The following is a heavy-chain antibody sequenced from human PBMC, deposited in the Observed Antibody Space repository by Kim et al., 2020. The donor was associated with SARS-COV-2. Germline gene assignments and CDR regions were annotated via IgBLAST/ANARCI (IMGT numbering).Heavy chain of an antibody. CDR1: GFTFSSYG. J-gene: IGHJ4*02. CDR2: IWYDGSNK. D-gene: IGHD4-17*01. CDR3: ARDFSRRDYGDYGADSTACVDY. V-gene: IGHV3-33*01. Sequence: GGSLRLSCAASGFTFSSYGMHWVRQAPGKGLEWVAVIWYDGSNKYYADSVKGRFTISRDNSKNTLYLQMNSLRAEDTAVYYCARDFSRRDYGDYGADSTACVDYWGQGTLVTVSS.